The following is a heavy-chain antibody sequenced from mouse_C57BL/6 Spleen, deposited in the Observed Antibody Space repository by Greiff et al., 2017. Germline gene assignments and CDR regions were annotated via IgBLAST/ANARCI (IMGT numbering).Heavy chain of an antibody. D-gene: IGHD1-1*01. CDR1: GYAFGGSW. CDR3: ASITTVGGY. Sequence: VMLVESGAELVKPGASVKISCKASGYAFGGSWMNWVKRRPGKVLEWIGQIYPGDGDTNYNGKFKGKATLTADKSSSTAYMQRSSLTSEDSAVYFCASITTVGGYWGQGTTLTVSS. J-gene: IGHJ2*01. CDR2: IYPGDGDT. V-gene: IGHV1-80*01.